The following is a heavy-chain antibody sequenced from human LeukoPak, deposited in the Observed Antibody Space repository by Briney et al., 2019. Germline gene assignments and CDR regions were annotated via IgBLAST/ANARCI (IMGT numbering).Heavy chain of an antibody. Sequence: GGSLRLSCSASGFTFAAYAMSWFRQTPGKGLEWVANIHDDGIVTNYVDSVKGRFTISRGNARNSVYLQLNSLRAEDTALYYCARGRGWVDHWGQGTLVTVSS. D-gene: IGHD3-16*01. V-gene: IGHV3-7*01. CDR3: ARGRGWVDH. CDR1: GFTFAAYA. CDR2: IHDDGIVT. J-gene: IGHJ4*02.